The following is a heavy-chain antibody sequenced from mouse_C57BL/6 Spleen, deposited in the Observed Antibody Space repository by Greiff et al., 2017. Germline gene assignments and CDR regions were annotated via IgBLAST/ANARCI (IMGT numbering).Heavy chain of an antibody. CDR1: GYTFTSYW. V-gene: IGHV1-50*01. CDR3: AGGAHWYFDV. CDR2: IDPSDSYT. D-gene: IGHD3-1*01. Sequence: QVQLQQPGAELVKPGASVKLSCKASGYTFTSYWMQWVKQRPGQGLEWIGEIDPSDSYTNYNQKFKGKATLTVDTSSSTAYVQLSSLTSEDSAVYYCAGGAHWYFDVWGTGTTVTVSS. J-gene: IGHJ1*03.